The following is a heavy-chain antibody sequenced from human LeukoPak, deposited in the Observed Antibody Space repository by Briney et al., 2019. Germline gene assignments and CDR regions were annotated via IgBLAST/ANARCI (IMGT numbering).Heavy chain of an antibody. V-gene: IGHV3-11*04. D-gene: IGHD1-26*01. CDR2: IGGSRSGSSRSII. J-gene: IGHJ3*02. Sequence: PGGSLRLSCAASGFTFSGYYMSWIRQAPGKGLEWVSYIGGSRSGSSRSIIYYADSVKGRFTISRDNAKNSLYLQMNSLRAEDTAVYYCARVEWEFPHDAFDIWGQGTMVTVSS. CDR1: GFTFSGYY. CDR3: ARVEWEFPHDAFDI.